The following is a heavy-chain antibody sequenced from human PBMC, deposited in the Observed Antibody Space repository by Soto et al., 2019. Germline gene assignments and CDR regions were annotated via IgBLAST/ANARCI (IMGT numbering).Heavy chain of an antibody. CDR1: GGTFSSYA. CDR3: AADVGGYIYGLGKY. CDR2: IIPIFGTA. V-gene: IGHV1-69*05. D-gene: IGHD5-18*01. J-gene: IGHJ4*02. Sequence: SVKVSCKASGGTFSSYAISWVRQAPGQGLEWMGGIIPIFGTANYAQKFQERVTITRDMSTSTAYMELSGLRSEDTAVYYCAADVGGYIYGLGKYWGQGTLVTVSS.